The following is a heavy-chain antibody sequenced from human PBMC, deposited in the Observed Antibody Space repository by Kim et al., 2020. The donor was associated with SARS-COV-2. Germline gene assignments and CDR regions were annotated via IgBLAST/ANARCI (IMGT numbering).Heavy chain of an antibody. CDR1: GFTVSGSY. Sequence: GGSLRLSCAASGFTVSGSYMSWVRQAPGKGLEWVSVIYSDSSTYYADSVKGRFTISRDNSKNTMYLQMNSLRAEDTAGYYCARDRGGPAWVGGMDVWGQGTTVTVSS. V-gene: IGHV3-53*01. J-gene: IGHJ6*02. CDR2: IYSDSST. D-gene: IGHD2-15*01. CDR3: ARDRGGPAWVGGMDV.